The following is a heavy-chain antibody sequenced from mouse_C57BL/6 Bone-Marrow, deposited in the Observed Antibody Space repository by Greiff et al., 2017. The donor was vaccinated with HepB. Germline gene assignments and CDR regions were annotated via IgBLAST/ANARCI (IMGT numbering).Heavy chain of an antibody. D-gene: IGHD1-1*01. J-gene: IGHJ4*01. CDR3: ARGILLRPYYYAMDY. CDR2: INPYNGDT. CDR1: GYSFTGYF. V-gene: IGHV1-20*01. Sequence: DVQLQESGPELVKPGDSVKISCKASGYSFTGYFMNWVMQSHGKSLEWIGRINPYNGDTFYNQKFKGKATLTVDKSSSTAHMELRSLTSEDSAVYYCARGILLRPYYYAMDYWGQGTSVTVSS.